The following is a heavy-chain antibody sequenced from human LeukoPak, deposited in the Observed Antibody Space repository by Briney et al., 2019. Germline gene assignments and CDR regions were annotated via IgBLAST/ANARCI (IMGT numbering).Heavy chain of an antibody. J-gene: IGHJ4*02. Sequence: PGGSLRLPCAASGFTFSSYWMSWVRQAPGKGLEWVANIKQDGSEKYYVDSVKGRFTISRDNAKNSLYLQMNSLRAEDTAVYYCARDTVTKLFDYWGQGTLVTVSS. CDR3: ARDTVTKLFDY. D-gene: IGHD4-17*01. CDR2: IKQDGSEK. V-gene: IGHV3-7*04. CDR1: GFTFSSYW.